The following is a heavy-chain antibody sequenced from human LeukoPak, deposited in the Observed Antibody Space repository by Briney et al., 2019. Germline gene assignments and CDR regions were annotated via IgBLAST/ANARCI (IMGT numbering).Heavy chain of an antibody. CDR2: IYHSGST. V-gene: IGHV4-38-2*02. CDR3: ARDSADDAFDI. Sequence: SETLSLTCTVSGYSISSGYYWGWIRQPPGKGLEWIGSIYHSGSTYYNPSLKSRVTISVDTSKNQFSLKLSSVTAADTAVYYCARDSADDAFDIWGQGTMVTVSS. CDR1: GYSISSGYY. J-gene: IGHJ3*02.